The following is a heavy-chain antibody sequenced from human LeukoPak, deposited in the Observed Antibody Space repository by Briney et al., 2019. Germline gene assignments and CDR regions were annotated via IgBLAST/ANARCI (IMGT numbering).Heavy chain of an antibody. D-gene: IGHD3-22*01. CDR3: ARDLKTYYYDSSGYYPFY. CDR1: GFTFSSYG. J-gene: IGHJ4*02. V-gene: IGHV3-48*01. CDR2: ISSSSSTI. Sequence: PGGSLRLSCAASGFTFSSYGMNWVRQAPGKGLEWVSYISSSSSTIYYADSVKGRFTISRDNAKNSLYLQMNSLRAEDTAVYYCARDLKTYYYDSSGYYPFYWGQGTLVTVSS.